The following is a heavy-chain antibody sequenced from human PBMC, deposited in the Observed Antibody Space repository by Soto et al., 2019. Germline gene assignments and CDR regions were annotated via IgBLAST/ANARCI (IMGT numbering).Heavy chain of an antibody. CDR1: CGSISRYY. Sequence: CTSSCGSISRYYWSWIRQPPGKGLEWIGYIYYSGSTNYNPSLKSRVTISVDTSKNQFSLKLSSVTAADTAVYYCARADYDILTGPWGQGTLVTVSS. V-gene: IGHV4-59*08. CDR3: ARADYDILTGP. CDR2: IYYSGST. J-gene: IGHJ5*02. D-gene: IGHD3-9*01.